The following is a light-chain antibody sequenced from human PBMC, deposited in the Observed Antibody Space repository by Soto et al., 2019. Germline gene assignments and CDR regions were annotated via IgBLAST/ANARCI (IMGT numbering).Light chain of an antibody. CDR2: WAS. CDR3: QQYYSAPTWT. V-gene: IGKV4-1*01. Sequence: DIVMTQSPDSLAVSLGERATINCKSSQNILYSSNNNNYLAWYQQKPGQPPKLLIYWASTRESGVPDRFSGSGSGTDFTLTISSVQAEDVAVYYCQQYYSAPTWTFGQGTKVEIK. CDR1: QNILYSSNNNNY. J-gene: IGKJ1*01.